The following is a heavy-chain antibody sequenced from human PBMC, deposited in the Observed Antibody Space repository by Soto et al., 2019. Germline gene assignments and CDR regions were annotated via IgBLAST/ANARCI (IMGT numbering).Heavy chain of an antibody. V-gene: IGHV4-31*03. CDR2: IYYSGRT. CDR1: GGSISSGGYY. D-gene: IGHD3-3*01. J-gene: IGHJ5*02. Sequence: PSETLSLTGTVPGGSISSGGYYWSWIRQHPGKGLEWIGYIYYSGRTYYNPSLKSRVTISVDTSKDQFSLKLSSVTAADTAVYYCAREVGSGYDFWSGYPGRPHRGFDPWGQGTLVTVSS. CDR3: AREVGSGYDFWSGYPGRPHRGFDP.